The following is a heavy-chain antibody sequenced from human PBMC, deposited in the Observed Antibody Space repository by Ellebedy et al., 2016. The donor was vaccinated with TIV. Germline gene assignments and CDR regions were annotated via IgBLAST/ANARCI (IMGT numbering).Heavy chain of an antibody. D-gene: IGHD4-17*01. J-gene: IGHJ3*01. V-gene: IGHV3-7*01. Sequence: GGSLRLSCAASGFSFNSYWMSWVRQAPGKGLEWVANINQDGNEKYSVGSLKGRFTISRDNAKNSLYLQMNSLRAEDTAVYYCATDGSYGDYLSPRHAFNFWGQGTMVTVSS. CDR3: ATDGSYGDYLSPRHAFNF. CDR1: GFSFNSYW. CDR2: INQDGNEK.